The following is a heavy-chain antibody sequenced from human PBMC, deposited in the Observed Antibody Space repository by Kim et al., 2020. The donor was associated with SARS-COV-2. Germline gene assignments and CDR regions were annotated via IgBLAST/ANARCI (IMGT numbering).Heavy chain of an antibody. CDR3: ARSFLWLGELLPPSWVSFYFDY. J-gene: IGHJ4*02. D-gene: IGHD3-10*01. CDR1: GGSISSSSYY. V-gene: IGHV4-39*01. CDR2: IYYSGST. Sequence: SETLSLTCTVSGGSISSSSYYWGWIRQPPGKGLEWMGSIYYSGSTYYNPSLKSRVTISVDTSKNQFSLKLSSVTAADTAVYYCARSFLWLGELLPPSWVSFYFDYWGQGTLVTVSS.